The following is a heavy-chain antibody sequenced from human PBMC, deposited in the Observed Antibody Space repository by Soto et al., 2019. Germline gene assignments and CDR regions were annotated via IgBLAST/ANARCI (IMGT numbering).Heavy chain of an antibody. CDR2: IYHSGAT. J-gene: IGHJ4*02. CDR3: ARAVGYCSGGSCHGLDY. CDR1: GGSISSSNW. D-gene: IGHD2-15*01. Sequence: QVQLQESGPGLVRPSGTLALTCAVSGGSISSSNWWNWVRQPPGKGLEWIGEIYHSGATNYNPSLNSRVTISVDKSKNLFSLKLSSVTAAETAVYYCARAVGYCSGGSCHGLDYWGQGTLVTVSS. V-gene: IGHV4-4*02.